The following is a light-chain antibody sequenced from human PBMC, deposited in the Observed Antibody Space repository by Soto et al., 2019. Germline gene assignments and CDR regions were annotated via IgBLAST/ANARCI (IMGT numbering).Light chain of an antibody. CDR2: EVI. J-gene: IGLJ2*01. CDR3: SSYTSSNTFI. CDR1: RSDVGGYAR. Sequence: QSALTQPPSVSGSPGQSVTISCTGTRSDVGGYARVSWYQQPPGTAPKLMIYEVIHRPSVVPDRFSGSKSGNTASLTISGLQAEDEADYYCSSYTSSNTFIFGGGTKLTVL. V-gene: IGLV2-18*02.